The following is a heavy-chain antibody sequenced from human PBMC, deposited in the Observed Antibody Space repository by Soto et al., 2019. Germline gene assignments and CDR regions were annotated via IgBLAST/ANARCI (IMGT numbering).Heavy chain of an antibody. D-gene: IGHD5-18*01. CDR1: GGSISSSSYY. Sequence: SGTLSLTCTVSGGSISSSSYYWGWIRQPPGKGLEWIGSIYYSGSTYYNPSLKSRVTISVDTSKNQFSLKLSSVTAADTAVYYCACIFSGGYGYGFYYYGMDVWGQGTTVT. CDR3: ACIFSGGYGYGFYYYGMDV. J-gene: IGHJ6*02. V-gene: IGHV4-39*01. CDR2: IYYSGST.